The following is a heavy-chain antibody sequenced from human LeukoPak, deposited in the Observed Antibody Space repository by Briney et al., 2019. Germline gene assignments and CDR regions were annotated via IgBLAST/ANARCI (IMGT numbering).Heavy chain of an antibody. CDR2: ISGDGRNI. Sequence: PGGSLRLSCVASGFTFSSYWMHWVRHDPRKGLVWVSRISGDGRNINYADSVRGRFTISRDNAKNTLYLQMSTLRVEDTAVYYCTRDLMDYDVSTGLHHYYMDVWGQGTTVTVSS. CDR1: GFTFSSYW. CDR3: TRDLMDYDVSTGLHHYYMDV. J-gene: IGHJ6*02. V-gene: IGHV3-74*01. D-gene: IGHD3-9*01.